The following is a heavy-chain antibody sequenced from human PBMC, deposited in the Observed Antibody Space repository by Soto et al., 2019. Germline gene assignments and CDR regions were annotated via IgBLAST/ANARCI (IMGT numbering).Heavy chain of an antibody. CDR2: IKQDGSEK. J-gene: IGHJ4*02. CDR1: GFTFSSYW. V-gene: IGHV3-7*01. CDR3: ARERPYSSSWFDY. Sequence: GGSLRLSCAASGFTFSSYWMSWVRQAPGKGLEWVANIKQDGSEKYYVDSVKGRFTISRDNAKNSLYLQMNSLRAEDTAVYYCARERPYSSSWFDYWGQGTLVTVSS. D-gene: IGHD6-13*01.